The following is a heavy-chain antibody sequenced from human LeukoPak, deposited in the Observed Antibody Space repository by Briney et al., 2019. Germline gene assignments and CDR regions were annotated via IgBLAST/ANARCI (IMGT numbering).Heavy chain of an antibody. D-gene: IGHD1-14*01. Sequence: KSSETLSLTCTVSGGSISSGNFFWSWLRQRPGKGLEWSGYISYSGGTYYNPSLKSRVTISVDTSKNQLSLKLSSVTAADTAVYYCARGGLTRNSDAFHIWGQGTMVTVSS. CDR1: GGSISSGNFF. J-gene: IGHJ3*02. CDR2: ISYSGGT. V-gene: IGHV4-31*03. CDR3: ARGGLTRNSDAFHI.